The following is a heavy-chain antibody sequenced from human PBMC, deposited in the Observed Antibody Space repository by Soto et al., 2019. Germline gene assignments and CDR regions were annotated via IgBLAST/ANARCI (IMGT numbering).Heavy chain of an antibody. V-gene: IGHV4-30-4*01. CDR3: ASSRYDSSGSIDY. J-gene: IGHJ4*02. CDR1: GGSISSGDYY. CDR2: IYYSGST. D-gene: IGHD3-22*01. Sequence: PSETLSLTCTVSGGSISSGDYYWSWIRQPPGKGLEWIGYIYYSGSTYYNPSLKSRVTISVDTSKNQFSLKLSSVTAADTAVYYCASSRYDSSGSIDYWGQGTLVTVSS.